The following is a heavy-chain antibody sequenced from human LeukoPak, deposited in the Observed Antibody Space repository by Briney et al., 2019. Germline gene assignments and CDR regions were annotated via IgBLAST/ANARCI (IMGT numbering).Heavy chain of an antibody. Sequence: ASVTVPCKVSGYTLTELSMHWVRQAPGKGLEWMGGFDPEDGETIYAQKFQGRVTMTEDTSTDTAYMELSSLRSEDTAVYYCARHGGAFGSSWYSGYWGQGTLVTVSS. CDR3: ARHGGAFGSSWYSGY. J-gene: IGHJ4*02. V-gene: IGHV1-24*01. D-gene: IGHD6-13*01. CDR2: FDPEDGET. CDR1: GYTLTELS.